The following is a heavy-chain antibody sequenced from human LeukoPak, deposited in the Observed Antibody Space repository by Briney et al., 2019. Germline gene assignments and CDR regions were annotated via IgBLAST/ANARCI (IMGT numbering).Heavy chain of an antibody. CDR1: GYSFTRYY. Sequence: ASVQVSCKASGYSFTRYYIHWVQQAPGQGLEYMGIINPSGGSTSYAQKFQGRVTMTRDTSTSTVYMELSSLRSEDTAVYYCARESDSTIFGVVSHFDYWGQGTLVTVSS. D-gene: IGHD3-3*01. J-gene: IGHJ4*02. V-gene: IGHV1-46*01. CDR3: ARESDSTIFGVVSHFDY. CDR2: INPSGGST.